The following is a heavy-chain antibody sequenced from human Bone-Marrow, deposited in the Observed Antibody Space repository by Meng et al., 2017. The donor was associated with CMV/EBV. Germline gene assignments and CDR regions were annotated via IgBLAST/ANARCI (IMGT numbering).Heavy chain of an antibody. CDR3: LRSEGGTTYDY. D-gene: IGHD1-1*01. CDR1: GGSISNDNYY. CDR2: IHHSGST. V-gene: IGHV4-31*03. J-gene: IGHJ4*02. Sequence: SETLSLTCTVSGGSISNDNYYWSWIRQYPGKGLEWIGYIHHSGSTYYRPSLKSRVIMSVDTSKNQLFLKLTSVTAADTAVYYCLRSEGGTTYDYWGQGTLVPVSS.